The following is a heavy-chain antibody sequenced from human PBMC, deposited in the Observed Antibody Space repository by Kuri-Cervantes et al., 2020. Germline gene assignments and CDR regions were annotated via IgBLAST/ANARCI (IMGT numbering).Heavy chain of an antibody. J-gene: IGHJ6*02. V-gene: IGHV3-30-3*01. CDR1: GFTFSSSA. CDR3: AKDKTRDYYYGMDV. Sequence: GGSLRLSCAASGFTFSSSAIHWVRQAPGKGLEWVAVISYDGSNKYYADSVKGRFTISRDNSKNTLYLQMNSLRAEDTAVYYCAKDKTRDYYYGMDVWGQGTTVTDSS. CDR2: ISYDGSNK.